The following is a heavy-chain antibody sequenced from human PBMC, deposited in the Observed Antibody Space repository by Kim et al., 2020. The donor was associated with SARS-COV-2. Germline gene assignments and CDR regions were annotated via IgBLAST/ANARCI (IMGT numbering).Heavy chain of an antibody. CDR2: IKRSGDT. V-gene: IGHV3-53*01. Sequence: GGSLRLSCAASGFDISDHYINWVRQAPGKGLEWVSLIKRSGDTYYPDSVKGRFTLSRDNSKNILYLQVNTLRGDDTALYYCATDPLGGGDEFHVWGQGTLVTVSS. CDR1: GFDISDHY. D-gene: IGHD2-21*01. J-gene: IGHJ3*01. CDR3: ATDPLGGGDEFHV.